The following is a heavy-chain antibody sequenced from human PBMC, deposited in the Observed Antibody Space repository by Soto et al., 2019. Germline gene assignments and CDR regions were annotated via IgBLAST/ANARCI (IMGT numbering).Heavy chain of an antibody. J-gene: IGHJ4*02. D-gene: IGHD6-19*01. CDR1: DAAISGNC. V-gene: IGHV4-4*07. Sequence: ATLSLTGTVSDAAISGNCLTWIRQPAGKGLEWIGRISSNGNTDYNPSLKSRVTMSIDTSKNHFSLDLISVTASDTAIYYCAREVWVAGLLYYFDLWGQGTLVTVSS. CDR2: ISSNGNT. CDR3: AREVWVAGLLYYFDL.